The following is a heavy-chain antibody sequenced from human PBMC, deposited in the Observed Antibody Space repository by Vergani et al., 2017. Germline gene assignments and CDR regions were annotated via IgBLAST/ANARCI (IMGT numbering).Heavy chain of an antibody. CDR2: INWNGGST. CDR1: GFTFDDYG. CDR3: ARGGVGADYYYYGMDV. D-gene: IGHD1-26*01. V-gene: IGHV3-20*01. Sequence: EVQLVESGGGVVRPGGSLRLSCAASGFTFDDYGMSWVRQAPGKGLEWVSGINWNGGSTGYADSVKGRFTISRDNAKNSLYLQMNSLRAEDTALYHCARGGVGADYYYYGMDVWGQGTRVTVSS. J-gene: IGHJ6*02.